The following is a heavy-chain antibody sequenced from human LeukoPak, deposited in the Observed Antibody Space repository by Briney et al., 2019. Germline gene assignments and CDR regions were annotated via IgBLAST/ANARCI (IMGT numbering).Heavy chain of an antibody. CDR3: ARDGNFDY. CDR2: INPDSGGT. V-gene: IGHV1-2*02. Sequence: ASVKVSCKASGYTFTGYYLHWVRQAPGQGLEWMGWINPDSGGTNYAQKFQGRVTMTRDTSISTAYMELSSLRFDDTAVYYCARDGNFDYWGQGTLVTVSS. CDR1: GYTFTGYY. J-gene: IGHJ4*02. D-gene: IGHD1-1*01.